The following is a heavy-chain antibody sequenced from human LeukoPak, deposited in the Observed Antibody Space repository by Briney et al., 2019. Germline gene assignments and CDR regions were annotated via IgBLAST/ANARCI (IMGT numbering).Heavy chain of an antibody. D-gene: IGHD6-19*01. CDR3: ARVSGWYWFDN. CDR1: GFTFGTYA. V-gene: IGHV3-64*01. J-gene: IGHJ4*02. Sequence: PGGSLRLSCAASGFTFGTYAMHWVRQAPGKGLEYVSAISSNGRITYYANSVKGRFTISRDNSKNILYLQMGSLRAEDTAVYFCARVSGWYWFDNWGQGTLGTVSS. CDR2: ISSNGRIT.